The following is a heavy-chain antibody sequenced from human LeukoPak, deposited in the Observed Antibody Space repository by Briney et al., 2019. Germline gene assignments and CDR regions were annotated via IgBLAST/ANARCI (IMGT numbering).Heavy chain of an antibody. CDR1: GFAFGSHA. Sequence: GGSLRLSCLASGFAFGSHAMHWVRQAPGEGLEWVSRLKYDGSGPSYADSVKGRFTISRDSAKNSLYLQMNSLRAEDTAVYYCARDRTMADAFDIWGQGTMVTVSS. CDR2: LKYDGSGP. CDR3: ARDRTMADAFDI. J-gene: IGHJ3*02. D-gene: IGHD3-10*01. V-gene: IGHV3-74*01.